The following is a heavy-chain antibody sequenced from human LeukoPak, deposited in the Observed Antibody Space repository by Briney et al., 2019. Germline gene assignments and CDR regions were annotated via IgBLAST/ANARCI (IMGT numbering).Heavy chain of an antibody. CDR1: GGSFSGYY. CDR2: IYHSGST. Sequence: SETLSLTCAVYGGSFSGYYWSWIRQPPGKGLEWIGSIYHSGSTYYNPSLKSRVTISLDTSKNQFSLQLSSVTAAATAVYYCARAGSGWFPSYFVYWGQGTLVTVSS. V-gene: IGHV4-34*01. CDR3: ARAGSGWFPSYFVY. J-gene: IGHJ4*02. D-gene: IGHD6-19*01.